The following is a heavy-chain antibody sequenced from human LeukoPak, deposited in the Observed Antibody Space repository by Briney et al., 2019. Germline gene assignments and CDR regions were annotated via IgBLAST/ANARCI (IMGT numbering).Heavy chain of an antibody. V-gene: IGHV4-59*01. Sequence: PSETLSLTCTVSGGSISSYYWSWIRQPPGKGLEWIGYIYYSGGTNYNPSLKSRVTISVDTSKNQFSLKLSSVTAADTAVYYCARGLYYDFWSGYYNDAFDIWGQGTMVTVSS. CDR2: IYYSGGT. CDR1: GGSISSYY. J-gene: IGHJ3*02. D-gene: IGHD3-3*01. CDR3: ARGLYYDFWSGYYNDAFDI.